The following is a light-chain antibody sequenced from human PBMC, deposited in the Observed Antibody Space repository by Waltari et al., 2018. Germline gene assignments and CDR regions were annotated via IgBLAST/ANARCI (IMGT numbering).Light chain of an antibody. J-gene: IGKJ4*01. CDR1: EDVSTW. V-gene: IGKV1-12*01. CDR2: AAS. Sequence: DIQMTQSPSSVSASVGDRATITCRASEDVSTWLAWYQQKPGKVPQLLIFAASVLRTGVSSRFTGSGSGTDFTLTISSLEPEDFATYYCQQSNTFPLTFGGGTKVEIK. CDR3: QQSNTFPLT.